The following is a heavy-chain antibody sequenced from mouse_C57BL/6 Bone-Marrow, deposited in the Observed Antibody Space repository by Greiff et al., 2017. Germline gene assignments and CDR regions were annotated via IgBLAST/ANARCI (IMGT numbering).Heavy chain of an antibody. CDR1: GYTFTSYW. V-gene: IGHV1-69*01. CDR2: IDPSDSYT. J-gene: IGHJ4*01. Sequence: VQLQQPGAELVMPGASVKLSCKASGYTFTSYWMHWVKQRPGQGLEWIGEIDPSDSYTNYNQKFKGKSTLTVDKSSSTAYMQLSSLTSEDSAVYYCARRRRAQATAMDYWGQGTSVTVSS. D-gene: IGHD3-2*02. CDR3: ARRRRAQATAMDY.